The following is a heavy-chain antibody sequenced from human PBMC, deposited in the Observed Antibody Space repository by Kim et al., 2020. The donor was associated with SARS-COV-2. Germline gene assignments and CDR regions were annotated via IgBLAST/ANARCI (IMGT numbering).Heavy chain of an antibody. D-gene: IGHD3-10*01. Sequence: GGSLRLSCAASGFTFSSYGMHWVRQAPGKGLEWVAVIWYDGSNKYYADSVKGRFTISRDNSKNTLYLQMNSLRAEDTAVYYCAKTAFNRDYYCSWSYLHVWGQGTTVTVSS. CDR2: IWYDGSNK. CDR1: GFTFSSYG. V-gene: IGHV3-33*06. J-gene: IGHJ6*02. CDR3: AKTAFNRDYYCSWSYLHV.